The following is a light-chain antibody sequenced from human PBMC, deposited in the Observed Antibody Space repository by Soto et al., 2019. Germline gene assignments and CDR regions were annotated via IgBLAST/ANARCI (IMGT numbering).Light chain of an antibody. V-gene: IGKV1-5*03. Sequence: DIQLTQSPSTLSASVGDRVTITCRASQSISSWLAWYQQKPGKAPNLLIYKTSNFESGVPSRFSGSGSGTEFTLTISSLQPDDFATYYCQYYNDYCWTFGQGPRWKSN. J-gene: IGKJ1*01. CDR2: KTS. CDR1: QSISSW. CDR3: QYYNDYCWT.